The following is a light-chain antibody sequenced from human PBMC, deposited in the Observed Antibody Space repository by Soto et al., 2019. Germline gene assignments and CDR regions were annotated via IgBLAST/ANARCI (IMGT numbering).Light chain of an antibody. V-gene: IGKV1-9*01. Sequence: DIQLTQSPSFLSASVGDRVTITCRASQGISSYLAWYQQKPWKAPKLLIYAASTLHSGVPSRFSGSGSGTEFTLTISSLQPEDFAPYYCQPLNSYPRGFTFGPGTTVDIK. CDR3: QPLNSYPRGFT. CDR1: QGISSY. CDR2: AAS. J-gene: IGKJ3*01.